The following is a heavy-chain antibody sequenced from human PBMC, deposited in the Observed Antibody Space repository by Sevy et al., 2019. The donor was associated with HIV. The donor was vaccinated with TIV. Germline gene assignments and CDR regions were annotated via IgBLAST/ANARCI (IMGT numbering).Heavy chain of an antibody. D-gene: IGHD6-19*01. J-gene: IGHJ6*02. CDR1: GFTFSSYG. V-gene: IGHV3-30*18. CDR2: ISYDGSNK. CDR3: AKAGIAVAGTGGYYYYYGMDV. Sequence: GGSLRLSCAASGFTFSSYGMHWVRQAPGKGLEWVAVISYDGSNKYYADSVKGRFTISRDNSKNTLYLQMNSLRAEDTAVYYCAKAGIAVAGTGGYYYYYGMDVSGQGTTVTVSS.